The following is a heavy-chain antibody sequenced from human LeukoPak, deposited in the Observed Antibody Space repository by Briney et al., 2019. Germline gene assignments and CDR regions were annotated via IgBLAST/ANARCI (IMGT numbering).Heavy chain of an antibody. Sequence: SETLSLTCAVYGGSFSGYYWSWIRQPPGKGLEWIGEINHSGSTNYNPSLKSRVTISVDTSKNRFPLKLSSVTAADTAVYYCARDRYCSSTSCYYSPGYWGQGTLVTVSS. CDR3: ARDRYCSSTSCYYSPGY. CDR1: GGSFSGYY. D-gene: IGHD2-2*01. J-gene: IGHJ4*02. CDR2: INHSGST. V-gene: IGHV4-34*01.